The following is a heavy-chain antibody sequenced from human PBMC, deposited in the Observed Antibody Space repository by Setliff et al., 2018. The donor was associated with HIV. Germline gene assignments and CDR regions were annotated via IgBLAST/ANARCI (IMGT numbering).Heavy chain of an antibody. J-gene: IGHJ4*02. CDR3: ARGDYYDSTGYEGLDS. CDR1: SGSFSGYR. D-gene: IGHD3-22*01. V-gene: IGHV4-34*01. CDR2: ISHRGST. Sequence: PSETLSLTCAVYSGSFSGYRWTWIRQPPGKGLEWIGEISHRGSTTYNPSLRSRVTISVDTSKNQFSLKLNSVTAADTAVYYCARGDYYDSTGYEGLDSWGRGTLVTVSS.